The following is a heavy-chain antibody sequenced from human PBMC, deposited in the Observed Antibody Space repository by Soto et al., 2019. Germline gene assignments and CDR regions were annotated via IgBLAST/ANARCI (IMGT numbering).Heavy chain of an antibody. CDR3: ARGRYWDY. Sequence: QVHLVQSGAEVKKPGASVKVSFKGSAYDFTTYGITWVRQAPGQGLEWMAWISAHNANTDYAQKLHGRVTVTRDTSTSTAYMELRSVRSDDTAMYYCARGRYWDYWGQGALVTVSS. D-gene: IGHD2-8*02. V-gene: IGHV1-18*01. J-gene: IGHJ4*02. CDR1: AYDFTTYG. CDR2: ISAHNANT.